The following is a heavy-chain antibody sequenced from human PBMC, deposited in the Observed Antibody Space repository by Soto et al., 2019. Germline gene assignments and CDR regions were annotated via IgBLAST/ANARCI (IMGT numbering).Heavy chain of an antibody. CDR1: GYTFTSYG. CDR2: ISAYNGNT. Sequence: ASVKVSWKASGYTFTSYGISWVRQAPGQGLEWMGWISAYNGNTNYAQKLQGRVTMTTDTSTSTAYMELRSLRSDDTAVYYCARDHSRYCSGGSCYPTIPDYWGQGTLVTVSS. V-gene: IGHV1-18*01. J-gene: IGHJ4*02. D-gene: IGHD2-15*01. CDR3: ARDHSRYCSGGSCYPTIPDY.